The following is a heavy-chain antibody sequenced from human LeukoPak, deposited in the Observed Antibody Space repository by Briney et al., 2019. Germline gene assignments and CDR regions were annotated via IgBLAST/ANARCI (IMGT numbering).Heavy chain of an antibody. D-gene: IGHD6-19*01. V-gene: IGHV3-21*01. Sequence: PGGSLRLSCAASGFTFSRYSMNWVRQAPGKGLEWVSSVSISSSYIYYADSVKGRFTMSRDNAKNSLYLQMNSLRVEDTAVYYCARVHVAGSHPDAFDIWGQGTMVTVSS. J-gene: IGHJ3*02. CDR2: VSISSSYI. CDR1: GFTFSRYS. CDR3: ARVHVAGSHPDAFDI.